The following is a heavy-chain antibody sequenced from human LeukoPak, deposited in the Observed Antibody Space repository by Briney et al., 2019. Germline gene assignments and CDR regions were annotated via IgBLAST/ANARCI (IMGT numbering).Heavy chain of an antibody. V-gene: IGHV3-11*01. D-gene: IGHD1-26*01. CDR3: ARGGKWELKPFDY. CDR1: GGSISSSSYY. Sequence: LSLTCTVSGGSISSSSYYWGWIRQPPGKGLEWVSYISSSGSTIYYADSVKGRFTISRDNAKNSLYLQMNSLRAEDTAVYYCARGGKWELKPFDYWGQGTLDTVSS. CDR2: ISSSGSTI. J-gene: IGHJ4*02.